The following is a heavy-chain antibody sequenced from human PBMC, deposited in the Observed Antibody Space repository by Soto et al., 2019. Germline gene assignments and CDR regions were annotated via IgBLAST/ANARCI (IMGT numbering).Heavy chain of an antibody. D-gene: IGHD3-10*01. CDR2: ISAYNGNI. J-gene: IGHJ5*02. Sequence: ASVKVSCKASGYTFTSYGISWVRQAPGQGLEWMGWISAYNGNINYAQKLQGRVTMTTDTSTSTAYMELRSLRSDDTAVYYCARARGSGSNPWFDPWGQGTLVTVSS. CDR3: ARARGSGSNPWFDP. CDR1: GYTFTSYG. V-gene: IGHV1-18*04.